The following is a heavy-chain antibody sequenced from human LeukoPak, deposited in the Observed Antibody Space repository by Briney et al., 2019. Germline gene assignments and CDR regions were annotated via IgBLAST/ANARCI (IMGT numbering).Heavy chain of an antibody. J-gene: IGHJ4*02. Sequence: SETLSLTWTVSGYSISSGYYWGWIRQPPGKGLEWIGSIYHSGSTYYNPSLKSRVTISVDTSKNQFSLKLSSVTAADTAVYYCARGRKLVWFGGKNKANYYFDYWGQGTLVTVSS. CDR3: ARGRKLVWFGGKNKANYYFDY. D-gene: IGHD3-10*01. CDR2: IYHSGST. CDR1: GYSISSGYY. V-gene: IGHV4-38-2*02.